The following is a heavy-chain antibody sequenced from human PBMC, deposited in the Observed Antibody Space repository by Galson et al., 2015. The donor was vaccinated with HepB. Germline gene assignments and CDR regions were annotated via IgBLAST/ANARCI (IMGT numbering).Heavy chain of an antibody. CDR1: GFTFSSYA. CDR3: ARGGVAGSSPFDY. D-gene: IGHD3-10*01. Sequence: SLRLSCAASGFTFSSYAMHWVRQAPGKGLEWVAVISYDGSNKYYADSVKGQFTISRDNSKNTLYLQMNSLRAEDTAVYYCARGGVAGSSPFDYWGQGTLVTVSS. J-gene: IGHJ4*02. CDR2: ISYDGSNK. V-gene: IGHV3-30-3*01.